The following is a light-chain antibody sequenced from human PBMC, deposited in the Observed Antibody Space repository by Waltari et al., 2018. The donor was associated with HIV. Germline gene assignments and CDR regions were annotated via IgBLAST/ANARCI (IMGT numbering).Light chain of an antibody. CDR1: QAISRL. J-gene: IGKJ1*01. CDR2: KAS. CDR3: QQYNTYLWT. Sequence: DIQMTQSPSTLSAPIRDIVILTYRASQAISRLLAWYQQKPGEVPKLLVYKASRLGSGVPSRFSGSGSGTEFTLTINSLQPSDFATYYCQQYNTYLWTFGQGTKVEI. V-gene: IGKV1-5*03.